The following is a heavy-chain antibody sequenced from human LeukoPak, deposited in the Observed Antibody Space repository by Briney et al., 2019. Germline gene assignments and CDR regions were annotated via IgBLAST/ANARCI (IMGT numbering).Heavy chain of an antibody. Sequence: GGSLRLSCAASGFSVSSCWMHWVRQAPGKGLVWVSRINGDGSSTSYADSVRGRFTISRDNAKSTVYLQMNSLRAEDTAVHYCARAVSGYYGMFDYWGQGTLVTVSS. CDR3: ARAVSGYYGMFDY. CDR1: GFSVSSCW. J-gene: IGHJ4*02. CDR2: INGDGSST. D-gene: IGHD3-10*01. V-gene: IGHV3-74*01.